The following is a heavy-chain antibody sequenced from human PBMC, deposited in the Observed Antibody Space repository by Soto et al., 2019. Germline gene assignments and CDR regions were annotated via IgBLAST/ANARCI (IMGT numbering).Heavy chain of an antibody. J-gene: IGHJ4*02. D-gene: IGHD2-15*01. CDR3: AKDGHGGNHFIDY. CDR1: GFTFSSYG. Sequence: QVQLVESGGGVVQPGRSLRLSCAASGFTFSSYGMHWVRQAPGKGLEWVAVISYDGSNKYYADSVKGRFTISRDNSKNTLYLQMNSLRAEDTAVSYCAKDGHGGNHFIDYWGQGTLVTVSS. V-gene: IGHV3-30*18. CDR2: ISYDGSNK.